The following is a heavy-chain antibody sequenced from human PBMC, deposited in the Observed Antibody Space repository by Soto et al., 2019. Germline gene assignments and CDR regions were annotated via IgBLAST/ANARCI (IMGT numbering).Heavy chain of an antibody. CDR3: ARAVNELYFQH. J-gene: IGHJ1*01. Sequence: SETLSLTCTVSGGSISSGDYYWSWIRQPPGKGLEWIGYIYYSGSTYYNPSLKSRVTISVDTSKNQFSLKLSSVTAADTAVYYGARAVNELYFQHWGQGTLVTVSS. CDR1: GGSISSGDYY. V-gene: IGHV4-30-4*01. CDR2: IYYSGST. D-gene: IGHD1-7*01.